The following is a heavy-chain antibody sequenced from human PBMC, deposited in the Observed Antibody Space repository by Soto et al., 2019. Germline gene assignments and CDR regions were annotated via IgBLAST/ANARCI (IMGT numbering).Heavy chain of an antibody. J-gene: IGHJ4*02. D-gene: IGHD5-12*01. CDR2: IIPIFGTA. Sequence: ASVKVSCKASGGTFSSYAISWVRQAPGQGLEWMGGIIPIFGTANYAQKFQGRVTITADESTSTAYMELSSLRSEDTAVYYCATCISGYDWATTYFDYWGQGTLVTVSS. CDR3: ATCISGYDWATTYFDY. CDR1: GGTFSSYA. V-gene: IGHV1-69*13.